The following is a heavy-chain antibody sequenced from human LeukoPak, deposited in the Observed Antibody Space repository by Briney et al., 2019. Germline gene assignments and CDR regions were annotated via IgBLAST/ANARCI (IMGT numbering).Heavy chain of an antibody. V-gene: IGHV3-21*01. CDR3: AGELGLNDAFDI. J-gene: IGHJ3*02. CDR2: ISSSSSYI. CDR1: GFTFSSYS. D-gene: IGHD1-7*01. Sequence: GGSLRLSCAASGFTFSSYSMNWVRQAPGKGLEWVSSISSSSSYIYYADSVKGRFTISRDNAKNSLYLQMNSLRAEDTAVYYCAGELGLNDAFDIRCQGPIVPASS.